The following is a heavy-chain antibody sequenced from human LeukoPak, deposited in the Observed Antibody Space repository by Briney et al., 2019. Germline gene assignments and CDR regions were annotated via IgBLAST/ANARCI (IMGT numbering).Heavy chain of an antibody. CDR2: IYTSEST. D-gene: IGHD1-26*01. CDR1: GDSISSGSYY. J-gene: IGHJ4*02. Sequence: SETLSLTCTVSGDSISSGSYYWSWIRQPAGKGLEWIGRIYTSESTNYNPSLKSRVTISVDTSRNQFSLKLSSVTAADTAVYYCVRSLYSGSYYRFGYWGQGTLVTVSS. CDR3: VRSLYSGSYYRFGY. V-gene: IGHV4-61*02.